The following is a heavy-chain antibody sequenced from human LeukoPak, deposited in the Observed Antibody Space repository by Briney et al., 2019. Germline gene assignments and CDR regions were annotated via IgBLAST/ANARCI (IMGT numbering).Heavy chain of an antibody. CDR2: IYYIGNT. CDR3: ARDYAFDI. V-gene: IGHV4-59*01. Sequence: SETPSLTCTVSGDSISSYYWSWIRQPPGKGLEWIGYIYYIGNTNYNPSLKSRVTISVDTSKNQFSLKLSSVTAADTAIYYCARDYAFDIWGQGTMVAVSS. CDR1: GDSISSYY. J-gene: IGHJ3*02.